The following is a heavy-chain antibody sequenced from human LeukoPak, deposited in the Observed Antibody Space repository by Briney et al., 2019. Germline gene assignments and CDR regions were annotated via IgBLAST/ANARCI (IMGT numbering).Heavy chain of an antibody. CDR1: GGTFSSYT. Sequence: SVKVSCKASGGTFSSYTISWVRQAPGQGLEWMGRIIPILGIANYAQKFQGRVTITADKSTSTAYMELSSLRSEDTAVYYCARDLEDINIVPAAAGDYWGQGTLVTVSS. CDR2: IIPILGIA. D-gene: IGHD2-2*01. V-gene: IGHV1-69*04. CDR3: ARDLEDINIVPAAAGDY. J-gene: IGHJ4*02.